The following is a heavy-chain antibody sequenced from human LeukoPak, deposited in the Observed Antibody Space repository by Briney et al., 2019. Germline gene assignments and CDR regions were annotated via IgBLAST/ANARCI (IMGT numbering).Heavy chain of an antibody. D-gene: IGHD4-17*01. CDR3: AREDPQTTVPEGLDV. CDR1: GGSIGSYY. Sequence: SEALSLTCAVSGGSIGSYYWSWLRQPPGRGLEWIGYIYYSGTTNYNPSLKSRVTISVDTSKNQFSLKLTAVTAADTAIYYCAREDPQTTVPEGLDVWGQGTTVTVSS. CDR2: IYYSGTT. V-gene: IGHV4-59*01. J-gene: IGHJ6*02.